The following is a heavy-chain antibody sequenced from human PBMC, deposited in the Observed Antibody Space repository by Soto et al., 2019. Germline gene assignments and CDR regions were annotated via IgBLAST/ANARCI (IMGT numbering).Heavy chain of an antibody. V-gene: IGHV4-59*01. D-gene: IGHD6-6*01. Sequence: LSLTCAVSGGSISGFYWSWIRQAPGKELEWLGYKYYSGNTNYNPSLKGRVTMSIDTSKNHFSLILTSVTAADTAVYFCARGFALAARGMDVWGQGTTVTVSS. CDR1: GGSISGFY. J-gene: IGHJ6*02. CDR3: ARGFALAARGMDV. CDR2: KYYSGNT.